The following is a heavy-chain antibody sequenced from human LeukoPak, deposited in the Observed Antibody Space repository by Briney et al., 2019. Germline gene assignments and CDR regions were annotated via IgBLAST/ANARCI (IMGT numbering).Heavy chain of an antibody. D-gene: IGHD3-10*01. CDR3: ARVYGDYYGSGSYYSDAFDI. Sequence: SETLSLTCTVSGGSISSYYWSWIRQPPGKGLEWIGYIYYSGSTNYNPSLKSRVTISVDTSKNQFSLKLSSVTAADTAVYYRARVYGDYYGSGSYYSDAFDIWGQGTMVTVSS. V-gene: IGHV4-59*01. J-gene: IGHJ3*02. CDR2: IYYSGST. CDR1: GGSISSYY.